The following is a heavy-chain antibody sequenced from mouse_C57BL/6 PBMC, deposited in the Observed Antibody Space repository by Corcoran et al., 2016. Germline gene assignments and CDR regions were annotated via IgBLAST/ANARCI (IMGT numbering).Heavy chain of an antibody. V-gene: IGHV1-9*01. D-gene: IGHD1-1*01. J-gene: IGHJ4*01. CDR1: GYTFTGYW. CDR3: ARCEGDYYGSSYPYYAMDY. Sequence: QVQLQQSGAELMKPGASVKLSCKATGYTFTGYWIEWVKQRPGHGLEWIGEILPGSGSTNYNEKFKGKATFTADTSSNTAYMQLSSLTTEDSAIYYCARCEGDYYGSSYPYYAMDYWGQGTSVTVSS. CDR2: ILPGSGST.